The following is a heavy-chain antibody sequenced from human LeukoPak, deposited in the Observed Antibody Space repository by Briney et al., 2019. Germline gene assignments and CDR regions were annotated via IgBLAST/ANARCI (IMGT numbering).Heavy chain of an antibody. CDR1: GGSVSNYY. Sequence: ASETLSLTCTVSGGSVSNYYWSWVRQAPGKGLEWVSGINWNGGSTGYADSVKGRFTISRDNAKNSLYLQMNSLRAEDTALYYCARRWDYYDSSPPDYWGQGTLVTVSS. D-gene: IGHD3-22*01. CDR3: ARRWDYYDSSPPDY. V-gene: IGHV3-20*04. J-gene: IGHJ4*02. CDR2: INWNGGST.